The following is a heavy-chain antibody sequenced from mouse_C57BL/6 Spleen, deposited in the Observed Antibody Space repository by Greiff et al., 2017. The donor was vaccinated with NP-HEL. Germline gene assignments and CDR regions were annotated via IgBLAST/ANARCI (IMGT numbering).Heavy chain of an antibody. CDR1: GFTFSSYT. J-gene: IGHJ2*01. D-gene: IGHD2-1*01. CDR3: ARRGNSLLWPRLDY. V-gene: IGHV5-9*01. CDR2: ISGGGGNT. Sequence: EVKLVESGGGLVKPGGSLKLSCAASGFTFSSYTMSWVRQTPEKRLEWVATISGGGGNTYYPDSVKGRITITRDNAKNTLYLQMSSLRSEDTALYYCARRGNSLLWPRLDYWGQGTTLTVSS.